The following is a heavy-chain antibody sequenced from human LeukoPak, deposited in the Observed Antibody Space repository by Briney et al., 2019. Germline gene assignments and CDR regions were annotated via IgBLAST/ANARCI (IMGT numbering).Heavy chain of an antibody. D-gene: IGHD5-12*01. CDR2: INYSGIT. V-gene: IGHV4-59*11. CDR3: ARDTYDYYFDP. Sequence: PSETLRLTCTVSGDSINSHYWNWIRQSPGKGPEWIGCINYSGITYYSPSLKSRVAISVDTSKKQFTLKLNSETATDTAVYYCARDTYDYYFDPWGQGTLVTVSS. J-gene: IGHJ5*02. CDR1: GDSINSHY.